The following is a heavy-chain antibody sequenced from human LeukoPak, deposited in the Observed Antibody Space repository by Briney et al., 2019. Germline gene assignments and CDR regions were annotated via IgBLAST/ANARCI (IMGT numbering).Heavy chain of an antibody. Sequence: GGSLRLSCAASGFTFSSYPMSWVRQAPGKGLEWVSAISGGGGDTYYADSVKGRFTISRDNSKNTLYLQMNSLRAEDTALYYCVTSSGWYPKYFDYWGQGTLVTVSS. CDR1: GFTFSSYP. J-gene: IGHJ4*02. CDR2: ISGGGGDT. D-gene: IGHD6-19*01. V-gene: IGHV3-23*01. CDR3: VTSSGWYPKYFDY.